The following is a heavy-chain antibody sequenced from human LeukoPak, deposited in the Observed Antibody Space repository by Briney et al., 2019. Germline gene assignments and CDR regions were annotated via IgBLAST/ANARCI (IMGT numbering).Heavy chain of an antibody. CDR1: GFTFSSYA. V-gene: IGHV3-30-3*01. J-gene: IGHJ4*02. CDR3: ARDDYYDSSGYYDDY. Sequence: GGSLRLSCAASGFTFSSYAVHWVRQAPGKGLEWVAVISYDGSNKYYADSVKGRFTISRDNSKNTLYLQMNSLRAEDTAVYYCARDDYYDSSGYYDDYWGQGALVTVSS. D-gene: IGHD3-22*01. CDR2: ISYDGSNK.